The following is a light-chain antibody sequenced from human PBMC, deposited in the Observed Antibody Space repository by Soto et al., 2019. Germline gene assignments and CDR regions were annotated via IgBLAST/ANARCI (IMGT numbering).Light chain of an antibody. V-gene: IGKV1-33*01. CDR2: DAS. CDR1: QDISNY. J-gene: IGKJ4*01. CDR3: QQGNSFPLT. Sequence: DIQMTQSPSSLSASVGDRVTITCQASQDISNYLNWYQQKPGKAPKLLIYDASNLETGVPSRFSGSGSGTDFTFTISSLQPEDFATYYCQQGNSFPLTFGGGTKVDIK.